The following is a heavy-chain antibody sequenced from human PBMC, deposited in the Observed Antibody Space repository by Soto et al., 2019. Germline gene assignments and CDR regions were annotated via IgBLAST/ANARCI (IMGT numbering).Heavy chain of an antibody. CDR2: ISGSGGST. Sequence: GSLRLSCAASGFTFSSYAMSWVRQAPGKGLEWVSAISGSGGSTYYADSVKGRFTISRDNSKNTLYLQMNSLRAEDTAVYYCAKAAATTYYYYYSMDVWGKGTMVTVSS. CDR3: AKAAATTYYYYYSMDV. CDR1: GFTFSSYA. J-gene: IGHJ6*03. V-gene: IGHV3-23*01. D-gene: IGHD1-1*01.